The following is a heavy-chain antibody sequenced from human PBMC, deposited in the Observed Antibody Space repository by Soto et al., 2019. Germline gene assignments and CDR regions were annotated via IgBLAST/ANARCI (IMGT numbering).Heavy chain of an antibody. CDR3: AKFVADLVPGASYFFDY. CDR2: ISGSGGAR. D-gene: IGHD2-2*01. J-gene: IGHJ4*02. CDR1: GFTFSNNA. V-gene: IGHV3-23*01. Sequence: PGGSLRLSCAASGFTFSNNAMSWVRQAPGKGLEWVSAISGSGGARYYADSVKGRFAMSRDNTKNTLYLQMNSLRAEDTAVYYCAKFVADLVPGASYFFDYWGQGALVTVSS.